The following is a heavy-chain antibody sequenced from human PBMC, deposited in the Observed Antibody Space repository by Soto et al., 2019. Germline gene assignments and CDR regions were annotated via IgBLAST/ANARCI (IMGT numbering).Heavy chain of an antibody. J-gene: IGHJ4*02. Sequence: GGSLRLSCAAPGFTFSSYAMSWVRQAPGKGLEWVSSISGSGGNTYYADSVKGRFTISRDNSKNTVHLQMNSLRAEDTAVYYCAKGGLLTGVAYFDYWGQGTLVTVSS. D-gene: IGHD7-27*01. CDR1: GFTFSSYA. CDR2: ISGSGGNT. CDR3: AKGGLLTGVAYFDY. V-gene: IGHV3-23*01.